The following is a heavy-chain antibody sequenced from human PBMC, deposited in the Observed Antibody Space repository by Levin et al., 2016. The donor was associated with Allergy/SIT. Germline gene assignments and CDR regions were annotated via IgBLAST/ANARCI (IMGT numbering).Heavy chain of an antibody. CDR2: IYYSGST. J-gene: IGHJ6*03. D-gene: IGHD2-2*01. Sequence: WIRQPPGKGLEWIGYIYYSGSTNYNPSLKGRVTISVDTSKNQFSLKLSSVTAADTAVYYCARLRGYCSSTSCYGRGYMDVWGKGTTVTVSS. V-gene: IGHV4-59*01. CDR3: ARLRGYCSSTSCYGRGYMDV.